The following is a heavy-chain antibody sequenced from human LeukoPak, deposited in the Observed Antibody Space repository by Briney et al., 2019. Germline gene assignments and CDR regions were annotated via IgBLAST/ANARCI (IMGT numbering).Heavy chain of an antibody. V-gene: IGHV4-39*01. Sequence: NPSETLCLTCTVSGGSISSSSYYWGWIRQPPGKGLEWIGSIDYSGSTYYNPSLKSRVTISVDTSKNQFSLKLSSVTAADTAVYYCARHVTTVVGATEAFDIWGQGTMVTVSS. D-gene: IGHD1-26*01. CDR1: GGSISSSSYY. J-gene: IGHJ3*02. CDR3: ARHVTTVVGATEAFDI. CDR2: IDYSGST.